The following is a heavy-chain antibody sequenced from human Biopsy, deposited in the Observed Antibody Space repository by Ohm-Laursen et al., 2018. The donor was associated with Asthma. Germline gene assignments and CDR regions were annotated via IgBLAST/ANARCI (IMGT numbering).Heavy chain of an antibody. CDR3: ARGGYCTSPTCPWGRYATDV. D-gene: IGHD2-2*01. CDR2: IKKDGSEK. Sequence: SLRLSCAASGFTFNSYWMSWVRQAPGKGLEWVANIKKDGSEKYYVDSVKGRFTISRVNAKNSLYLHMNSLRAEDTAVYYCARGGYCTSPTCPWGRYATDVWGQGTTVTVSS. V-gene: IGHV3-7*01. CDR1: GFTFNSYW. J-gene: IGHJ6*02.